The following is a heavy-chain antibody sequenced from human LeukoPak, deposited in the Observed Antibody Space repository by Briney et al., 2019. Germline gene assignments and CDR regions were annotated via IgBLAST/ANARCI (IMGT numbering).Heavy chain of an antibody. Sequence: PSETLSLTCTVSGGSISSSSYYWGWIRQPPGKGLEWIGSIYYSGSTYHNPSLKSRVTISVDTSKNQFSLKLSSVTAADTAVYYCARRVVIGFCWFDPWGQGTLVTVSS. CDR3: ARRVVIGFCWFDP. D-gene: IGHD3-22*01. J-gene: IGHJ5*02. CDR1: GGSISSSSYY. CDR2: IYYSGST. V-gene: IGHV4-39*01.